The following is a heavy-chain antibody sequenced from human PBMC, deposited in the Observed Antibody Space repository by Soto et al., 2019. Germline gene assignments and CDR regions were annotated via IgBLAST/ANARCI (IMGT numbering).Heavy chain of an antibody. CDR3: ARGGYSYGYAHYYYGMDV. V-gene: IGHV4-34*01. D-gene: IGHD5-18*01. J-gene: IGHJ6*02. Sequence: KASETLSLTCAVYGGSFSGYYWSWIRQPPGKGLEWIGEINHSGSTNYNPSLKSRVTISVDTSKNQFSLKLSSVTAADTAVYYCARGGYSYGYAHYYYGMDVWGQGTTVTVSS. CDR2: INHSGST. CDR1: GGSFSGYY.